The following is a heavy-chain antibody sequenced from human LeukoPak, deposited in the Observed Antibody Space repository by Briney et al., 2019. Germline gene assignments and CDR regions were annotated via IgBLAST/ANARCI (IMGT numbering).Heavy chain of an antibody. V-gene: IGHV3-30*04. Sequence: GGSLRLSCAASGFTFSSYAMHWVRQAPGKGLEWVAVISYDGSNKYYADSVKGRFTISRDNPKNTLYLQMNSLRAEDTAVYYCATDRGWHTSGYYLYYFESWGQGTLVTVSS. D-gene: IGHD3-3*01. CDR3: ATDRGWHTSGYYLYYFES. J-gene: IGHJ4*02. CDR2: ISYDGSNK. CDR1: GFTFSSYA.